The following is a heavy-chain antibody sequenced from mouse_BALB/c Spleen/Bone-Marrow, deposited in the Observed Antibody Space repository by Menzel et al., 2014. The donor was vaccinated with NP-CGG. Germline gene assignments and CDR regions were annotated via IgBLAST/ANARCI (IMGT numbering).Heavy chain of an antibody. Sequence: EVMLVESGGGLVQPGGSLKISCAASGFTFSSYGMSWVRQTPDKRLDLVATINSNGGSTYYPDSVRGRFTISRDNAKNTLYLQMSSLKSEDTAMYYRARDNYYDYDGFAYWGQGTLVTVSA. J-gene: IGHJ3*01. V-gene: IGHV5-6-3*01. D-gene: IGHD2-4*01. CDR1: GFTFSSYG. CDR3: ARDNYYDYDGFAY. CDR2: INSNGGST.